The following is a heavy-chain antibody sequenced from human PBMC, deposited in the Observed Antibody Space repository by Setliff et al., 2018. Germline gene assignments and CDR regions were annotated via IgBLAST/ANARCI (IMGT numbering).Heavy chain of an antibody. V-gene: IGHV7-4-1*02. CDR1: GYTFTGYY. J-gene: IGHJ4*01. D-gene: IGHD4-17*01. CDR3: ARADHLVTTTFDY. Sequence: ASVKVSCKASGYTFTGYYMYWVRQAPGQGLEWMGWTNTKTGDPTYAQGYTGRFAFSLDTSDSATYLDISNLKAEDTATYYCARADHLVTTTFDYWGQGTLVTVSS. CDR2: TNTKTGDP.